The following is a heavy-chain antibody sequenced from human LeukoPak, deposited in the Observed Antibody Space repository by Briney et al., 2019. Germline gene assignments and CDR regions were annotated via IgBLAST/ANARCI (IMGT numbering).Heavy chain of an antibody. CDR1: GYTFTSYY. CDR2: INPNSGGT. J-gene: IGHJ6*03. D-gene: IGHD1-26*01. CDR3: ARVGRRGADYYYYMDV. V-gene: IGHV1-2*02. Sequence: ASVKVSCKASGYTFTSYYMHWVRQAPGQGLGWMGWINPNSGGTNYAQKFQGRVTMTRDTSISTAYMELSRLRSDDTAVYYCARVGRRGADYYYYMDVWGKGTTVTVSS.